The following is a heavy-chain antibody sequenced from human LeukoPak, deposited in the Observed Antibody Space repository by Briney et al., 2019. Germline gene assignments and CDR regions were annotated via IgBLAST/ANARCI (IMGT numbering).Heavy chain of an antibody. CDR3: ARVLRYFDWLPKYYYYYYYMDV. CDR1: GGSISSGGYY. V-gene: IGHV4-61*02. Sequence: SETLSLTCTVSGGSISSGGYYWTWIRQPAGKRLEWIGRIYSSGSTIYNPSLKSRVTISVDTSKNQFSLKLSSVTAADTAVYYCARVLRYFDWLPKYYYYYYYMDVWGKGTTVTISS. CDR2: IYSSGST. D-gene: IGHD3-9*01. J-gene: IGHJ6*03.